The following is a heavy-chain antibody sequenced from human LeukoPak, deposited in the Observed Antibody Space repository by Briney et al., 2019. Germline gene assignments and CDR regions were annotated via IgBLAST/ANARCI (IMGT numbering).Heavy chain of an antibody. D-gene: IGHD6-13*01. Sequence: SVKVSCKASGGTFSSYAISWVRQAPGQGLEWMGRIIPIFGTANYAQKFQGRVTITTDESTSTAYMELSSLRSEDTAVYYCARAAEASSWYSGSYYYYYMDVWGKGPRSPSP. CDR1: GGTFSSYA. J-gene: IGHJ6*03. CDR3: ARAAEASSWYSGSYYYYYMDV. V-gene: IGHV1-69*05. CDR2: IIPIFGTA.